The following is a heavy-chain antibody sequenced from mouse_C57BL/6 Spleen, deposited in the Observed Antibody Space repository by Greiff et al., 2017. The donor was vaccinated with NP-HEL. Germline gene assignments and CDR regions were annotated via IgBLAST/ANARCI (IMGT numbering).Heavy chain of an antibody. CDR3: ARHGNYYGNYEAMDY. D-gene: IGHD2-1*01. J-gene: IGHJ4*01. Sequence: EVQLVESGGGLVQPGGSLKLSCAASGFTFSDYYMYWVRQTPEKRLEWVAYISNGGGSTYYPDTVKGRFTISRDNAKNTLYLQMSRLKSEDTAMYYCARHGNYYGNYEAMDYWGQGTSVTVSS. V-gene: IGHV5-12*01. CDR2: ISNGGGST. CDR1: GFTFSDYY.